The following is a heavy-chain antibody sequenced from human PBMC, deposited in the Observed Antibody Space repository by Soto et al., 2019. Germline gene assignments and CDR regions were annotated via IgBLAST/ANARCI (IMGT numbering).Heavy chain of an antibody. J-gene: IGHJ4*02. Sequence: LVESGGDLVYPGGSLRLSCVGSGFSFSDDSMNWVRQAPGKGLQWVSYISSSSDKTYYADSVKGRFTVSRDNAKNALFLQMNSLRDDDTATYFCARLPKGSLVTAWGQGTRVTLSS. CDR1: GFSFSDDS. CDR3: ARLPKGSLVTA. D-gene: IGHD2-21*02. V-gene: IGHV3-48*02. CDR2: ISSSSDKT.